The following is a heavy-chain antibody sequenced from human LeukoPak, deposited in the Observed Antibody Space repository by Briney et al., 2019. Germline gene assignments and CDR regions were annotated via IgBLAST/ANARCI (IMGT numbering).Heavy chain of an antibody. CDR1: GFTFSSYG. Sequence: GGSLRLSCAASGFTFSSYGMHWVSQAPGKGLEWVAVIWYDGSNKYYADSVKGRFTISRDNSKNTLYLQMNSLRAEDTAVYYCARDSLSSGYDAFDIWGQGTMVTVSS. CDR3: ARDSLSSGYDAFDI. D-gene: IGHD5-12*01. V-gene: IGHV3-33*01. J-gene: IGHJ3*02. CDR2: IWYDGSNK.